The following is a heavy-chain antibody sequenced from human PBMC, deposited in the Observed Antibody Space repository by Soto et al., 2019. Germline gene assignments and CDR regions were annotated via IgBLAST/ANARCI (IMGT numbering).Heavy chain of an antibody. V-gene: IGHV3-33*01. Sequence: QVQLVESGGGVAQPGRSLRLSCAASGFTFSAYGMHWVRQAPGTGLEWVAVIWYDGTNKYYADSVKGRFTISRDNSKNTLYLQMNSLRPDETAVYYCEGRDSSGPNVDYWGQGTLVTVPS. CDR2: IWYDGTNK. CDR3: EGRDSSGPNVDY. D-gene: IGHD3-22*01. J-gene: IGHJ4*02. CDR1: GFTFSAYG.